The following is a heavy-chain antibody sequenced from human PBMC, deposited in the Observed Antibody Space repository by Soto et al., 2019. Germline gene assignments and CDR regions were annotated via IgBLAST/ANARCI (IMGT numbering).Heavy chain of an antibody. V-gene: IGHV1-69*13. J-gene: IGHJ6*02. Sequence: GASVKGSCKASGGTFSSYAISWVRQAPGQGLEWMGGIIPIFGTANYAQKFQGRVTITADESTSTAYMELSSLRSEDTAVYYCARSQRGYSYGYYYYGMDVWGQGTTVTGSS. CDR2: IIPIFGTA. CDR1: GGTFSSYA. CDR3: ARSQRGYSYGYYYYGMDV. D-gene: IGHD5-18*01.